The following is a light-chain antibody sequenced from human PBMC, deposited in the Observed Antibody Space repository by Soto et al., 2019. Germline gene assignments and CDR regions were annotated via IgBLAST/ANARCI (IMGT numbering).Light chain of an antibody. Sequence: QSALTQPASVSGSPGQSITISCTGTSSDVGSYNLVSWYQQHPGKAPKLMIYEVSKRPSGVSNRFSGSKSGNTASLTISGLQAEDEADYYCSSCTSSSTPVFGTGTKVTVL. CDR1: SSDVGSYNL. V-gene: IGLV2-14*02. CDR2: EVS. J-gene: IGLJ1*01. CDR3: SSCTSSSTPV.